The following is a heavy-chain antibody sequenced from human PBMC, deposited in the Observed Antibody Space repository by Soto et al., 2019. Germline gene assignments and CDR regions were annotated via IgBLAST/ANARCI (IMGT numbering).Heavy chain of an antibody. D-gene: IGHD4-17*01. CDR3: ARRPKMLYGDLYDY. CDR1: GGSISSSSYY. Sequence: QLQLQESGPGLVKPSETLSLTCTVSGGSISSSSYYWGWIRQPPGKGLEWIGSIYYSGSTYYNPSLKSRVTISVDTSKNQFSLKLSSVTAADTAVYYCARRPKMLYGDLYDYWGQGTLVTVSS. CDR2: IYYSGST. J-gene: IGHJ4*02. V-gene: IGHV4-39*01.